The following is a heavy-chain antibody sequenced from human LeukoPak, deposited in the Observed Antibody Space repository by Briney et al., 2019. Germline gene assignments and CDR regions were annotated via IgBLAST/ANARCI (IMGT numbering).Heavy chain of an antibody. V-gene: IGHV1-18*01. J-gene: IGHJ6*03. CDR3: ARAQYDFWSGDGYYYYMDV. CDR1: GYTFTSYG. CDR2: ISAYNGNT. D-gene: IGHD3-3*01. Sequence: GASVKVSCKASGYTFTSYGISWARQAPGQGLEWMGWISAYNGNTNYAQKLQGRVTMTTDTSTSTAYMELRSLRSDDTAVYYCARAQYDFWSGDGYYYYMDVWGKGTTVTVSS.